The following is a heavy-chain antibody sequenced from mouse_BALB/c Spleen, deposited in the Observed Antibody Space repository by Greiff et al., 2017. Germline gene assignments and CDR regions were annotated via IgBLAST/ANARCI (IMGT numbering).Heavy chain of an antibody. CDR2: IDPANGNT. CDR3: VNWDPWFAY. D-gene: IGHD4-1*02. V-gene: IGHV14-3*02. J-gene: IGHJ3*01. Sequence: EVQLQQSGAKLVKPGASVKLSCTASGFNIKDTYMHWVKQRPEQGLEWIGRIDPANGNTKYDPKFQGKATITADTSSNTAYLQLSSLTSEDTAVYYCVNWDPWFAYWGQGTLVTVSA. CDR1: GFNIKDTY.